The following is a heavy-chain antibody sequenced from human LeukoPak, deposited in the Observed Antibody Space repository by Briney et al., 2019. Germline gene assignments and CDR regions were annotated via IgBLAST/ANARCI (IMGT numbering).Heavy chain of an antibody. D-gene: IGHD1-26*01. J-gene: IGHJ6*03. V-gene: IGHV3-23*01. CDR1: GFTFSSYG. CDR3: AKDDGGSYYIYYYYMDV. Sequence: PGGSLRLSCAASGFTFSSYGMHWVRQAPGKGLEWVSAISGSGGRTYHADSVKGRFTISRDNSKNTLYLQMNSLRAEDTAVYYCAKDDGGSYYIYYYYMDVWGKGTTVTISS. CDR2: ISGSGGRT.